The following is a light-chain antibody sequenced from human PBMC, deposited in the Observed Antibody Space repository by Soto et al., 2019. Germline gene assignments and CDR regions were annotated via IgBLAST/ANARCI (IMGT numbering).Light chain of an antibody. Sequence: QSVVTQPASVSGSPGQASTISCTGTSSDVGAYDFVSWYQHSPGKAPKLVTFDVTHRPPGISDRFSGSKSANTPSLTISGLQAAAEAFYYCSSYTTRSTLVFGGGPKVTVL. CDR1: SSDVGAYDF. CDR2: DVT. J-gene: IGLJ1*01. V-gene: IGLV2-14*01. CDR3: SSYTTRSTLV.